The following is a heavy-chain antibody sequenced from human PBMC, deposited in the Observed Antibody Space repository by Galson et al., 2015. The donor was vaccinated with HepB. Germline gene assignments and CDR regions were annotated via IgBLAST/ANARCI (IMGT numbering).Heavy chain of an antibody. V-gene: IGHV3-7*03. CDR3: AREKLGRRYYYYGMDV. J-gene: IGHJ6*02. CDR1: GFTFSSYW. CDR2: IKQDGSEK. Sequence: SLRLSCAASGFTFSSYWMSWVRQAPGKGLEWVANIKQDGSEKYYVDSAKGRFTISRDNAKNSLYLQMNSLRAEDTAVYYCAREKLGRRYYYYGMDVWGQGTTVTVSS. D-gene: IGHD7-27*01.